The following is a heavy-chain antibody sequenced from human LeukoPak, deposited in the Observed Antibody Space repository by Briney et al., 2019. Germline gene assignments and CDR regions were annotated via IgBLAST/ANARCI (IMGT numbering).Heavy chain of an antibody. CDR3: ARDPLRSTWSTYYNALDV. CDR2: ISAYNGNT. V-gene: IGHV1-18*01. CDR1: GCSFTSYA. D-gene: IGHD6-13*01. Sequence: ASVKVSCKASGCSFTSYAINWVRQAPGQGLEWMGWISAYNGNTDYAQKFQGRVTMTTDTSTSTAYMELRSLTSDDTAVYYCARDPLRSTWSTYYNALDVWGQGTTVTVSS. J-gene: IGHJ6*02.